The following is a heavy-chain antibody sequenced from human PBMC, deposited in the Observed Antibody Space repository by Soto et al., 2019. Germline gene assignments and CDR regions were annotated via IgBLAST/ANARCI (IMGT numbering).Heavy chain of an antibody. CDR1: GYRFTNYW. Sequence: PGESLKISCRGSGYRFTNYWIGWVRQMPGKGLEWMGRIDPSDSYTNYSPSFQGHVTISADKSISTAYLQWSSLKASDTAMYYCARHSQLELRAGGDYWGQGTLVTVSS. D-gene: IGHD1-7*01. CDR2: IDPSDSYT. V-gene: IGHV5-10-1*01. CDR3: ARHSQLELRAGGDY. J-gene: IGHJ4*02.